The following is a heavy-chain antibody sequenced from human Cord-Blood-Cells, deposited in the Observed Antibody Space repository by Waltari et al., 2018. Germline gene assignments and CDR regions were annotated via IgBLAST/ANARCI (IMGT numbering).Heavy chain of an antibody. D-gene: IGHD6-6*01. V-gene: IGHV1-69*09. Sequence: QVQLVQSGAEVKKPGSSVKVSCKASGGTFSSYAISWVRQAPGQGLGWMGRIIPTLGIENYAQKCQGRVTITADKSTSTAYMELSSLRSEDTAVYYCARCLPYSSSSNYYYYYMDVWGKGTTVTVSS. CDR1: GGTFSSYA. CDR3: ARCLPYSSSSNYYYYYMDV. J-gene: IGHJ6*03. CDR2: IIPTLGIE.